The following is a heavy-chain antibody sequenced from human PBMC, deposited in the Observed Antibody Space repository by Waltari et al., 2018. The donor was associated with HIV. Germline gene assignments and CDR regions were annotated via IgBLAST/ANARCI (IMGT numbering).Heavy chain of an antibody. D-gene: IGHD2-21*02. CDR1: GFSVGSNY. V-gene: IGHV3-53*01. J-gene: IGHJ4*02. CDR3: ARGFGCGGDCYYFDY. CDR2: IYSGGST. Sequence: EGQLVESGGGLIQPGGSLRLSCAAPGFSVGSNYMSGARQAPGKGLEWVSVIYSGGSTYYADSVKGRFTISRDNSKNTLYLQMNSLRAEDTAVYYCARGFGCGGDCYYFDYWGQGTLVTVSS.